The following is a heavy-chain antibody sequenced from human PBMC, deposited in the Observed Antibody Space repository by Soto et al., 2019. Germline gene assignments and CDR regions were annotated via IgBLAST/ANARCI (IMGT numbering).Heavy chain of an antibody. J-gene: IGHJ3*02. CDR2: INAGNGNT. CDR1: GYTFTSYA. CDR3: ARDKDCSGGSCYWGDDAFDI. V-gene: IGHV1-3*01. Sequence: ASVKVSCKASGYTFTSYAMHWVRQALGQRLEWMGWINAGNGNTKYSQKFQGGVTITRDTSASTAYMELSSLRSEDTAVYYCARDKDCSGGSCYWGDDAFDIWGQGTMVTVSS. D-gene: IGHD2-15*01.